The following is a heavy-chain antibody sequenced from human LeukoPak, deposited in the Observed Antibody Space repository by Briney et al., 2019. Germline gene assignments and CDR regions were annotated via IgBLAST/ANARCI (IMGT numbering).Heavy chain of an antibody. CDR2: IYPGDSDT. D-gene: IGHD1-1*01. V-gene: IGHV5-51*01. J-gene: IGHJ4*02. CDR3: ARPKYNWNDEFDY. CDR1: GYSFTSYR. Sequence: GESLKISCKGSGYSFTSYRIGWVRQMPGEGLEWMGIIYPGDSDTRYSPSFQGQVTISADKSISTAYLQWSSLKASDTAMYYCARPKYNWNDEFDYWGQGTLVTVSS.